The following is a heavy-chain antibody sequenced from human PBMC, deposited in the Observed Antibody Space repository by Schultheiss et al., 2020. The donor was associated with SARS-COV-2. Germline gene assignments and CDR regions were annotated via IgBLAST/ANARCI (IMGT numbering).Heavy chain of an antibody. V-gene: IGHV4-34*01. D-gene: IGHD2-2*01. CDR3: ARGGSRNIVVVPAAIRTRFDY. J-gene: IGHJ4*02. Sequence: SETLSLTCAVYGGSFSGYYWSWIRQPPGKGLEWIGEINHSGSTNYNPSLKSRVTISVDTSKNQFSLKLSSVTAADTAVYYCARGGSRNIVVVPAAIRTRFDYWGQGTLVTVSS. CDR1: GGSFSGYY. CDR2: INHSGST.